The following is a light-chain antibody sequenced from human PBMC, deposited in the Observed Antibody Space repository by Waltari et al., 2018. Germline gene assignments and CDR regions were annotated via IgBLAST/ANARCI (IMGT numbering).Light chain of an antibody. Sequence: QSVLTQPPSASGTPGQRVTIPCPGSRSNIGNNYVNWYQQLPGPAPKLLIYRNNQRPSGVPDRFSGSKSGTSASLAISGLRSEDEADYYCAVWDDSLSGRVFGGGTKVTVL. CDR3: AVWDDSLSGRV. CDR2: RNN. CDR1: RSNIGNNY. V-gene: IGLV1-47*01. J-gene: IGLJ3*02.